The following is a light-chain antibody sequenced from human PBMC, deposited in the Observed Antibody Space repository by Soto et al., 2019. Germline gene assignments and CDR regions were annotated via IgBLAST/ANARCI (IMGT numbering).Light chain of an antibody. Sequence: QTVVTQEPSLSVSPGGTVTLTCGASTGAVTSGHYPFWFQQKPGQAPRTLIYDINNKHSWTPARFSGSLLGGKAALTLSGAQHEDEADYYCLLSYRGARVFGGGTKLPVL. CDR3: LLSYRGARV. J-gene: IGLJ2*01. CDR2: DIN. CDR1: TGAVTSGHY. V-gene: IGLV7-46*01.